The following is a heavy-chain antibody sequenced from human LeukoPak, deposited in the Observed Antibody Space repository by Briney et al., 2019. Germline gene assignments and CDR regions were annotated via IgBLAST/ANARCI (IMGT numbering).Heavy chain of an antibody. V-gene: IGHV3-74*01. CDR2: INSDGSST. CDR3: AREGDTANFDY. D-gene: IGHD5-18*01. CDR1: GFTFSSYW. J-gene: IGHJ4*02. Sequence: GGSLRLSCAASGFTFSSYWMHWVRQAPGKGLVWVSRINSDGSSTSYADSVKGRFTIPRDNAKNTLYLQMNSLRAEDTAVYYCAREGDTANFDYWGQGTLVTVSS.